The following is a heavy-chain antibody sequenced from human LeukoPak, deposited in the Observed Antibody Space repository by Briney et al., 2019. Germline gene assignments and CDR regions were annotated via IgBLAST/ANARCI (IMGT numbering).Heavy chain of an antibody. J-gene: IGHJ4*02. CDR2: IRYDGSNK. V-gene: IGHV3-30*02. CDR1: GSTFSSYG. D-gene: IGHD5-12*01. CDR3: AKGQDIVATIFNFERRGDYFDY. Sequence: SGGSLRLSCAAFGSTFSSYGMHWVRQAPGKGLEWVAFIRYDGSNKYYADSVKGRFTISRDNSKNTLYLQMNSLRAEDTAVYYCAKGQDIVATIFNFERRGDYFDYWGQGTLVTVSS.